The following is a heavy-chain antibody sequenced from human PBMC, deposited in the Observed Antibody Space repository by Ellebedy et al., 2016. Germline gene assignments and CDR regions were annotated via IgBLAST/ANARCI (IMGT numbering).Heavy chain of an antibody. CDR2: INPSGGST. V-gene: IGHV1-46*01. J-gene: IGHJ4*02. Sequence: ASVKVSCKASGYTFTSYYIHWVRQAPGQGLEWMGRINPSGGSTIYAQRFQGRLTTTRDTSTSTVYLELSSLRSDDTAVYYCARANYGTDTPCGFDYWGQGTLVTVSS. CDR3: ARANYGTDTPCGFDY. CDR1: GYTFTSYY. D-gene: IGHD3-10*01.